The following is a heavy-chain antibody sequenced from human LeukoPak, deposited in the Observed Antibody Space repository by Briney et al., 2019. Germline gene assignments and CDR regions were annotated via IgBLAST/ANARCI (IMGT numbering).Heavy chain of an antibody. CDR3: TTYHYDTSGYYYVTY. CDR1: GFTXGDYA. CDR2: IRSKAYGXTA. J-gene: IGHJ4*02. D-gene: IGHD3-22*01. Sequence: GRSLRLSCTAXGFTXGDYAMSWVXXAPGXXLEWVGFIRSKAYGXTADYAASLKGRFTISRDDSKNIAYLQMISLKTEDTAVYYCTTYHYDTSGYYYVTYWGQGTLVTVSS. V-gene: IGHV3-49*04.